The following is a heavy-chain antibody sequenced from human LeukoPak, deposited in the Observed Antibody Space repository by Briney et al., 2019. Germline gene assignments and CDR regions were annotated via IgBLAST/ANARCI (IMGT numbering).Heavy chain of an antibody. D-gene: IGHD3-22*01. V-gene: IGHV4-30-4*01. J-gene: IGHJ3*02. CDR2: IYYSGST. CDR1: GGSISSGDYY. Sequence: SETLSLTCTVSGGSISSGDYYWSWIRQPPGKGLEWIGYIYYSGSTYYNPSLKSRVTISVDTSKNQFSLKLSSVTAADTAVYYCARVFDSSGYYCGLAFDIWGQGTMVTVSS. CDR3: ARVFDSSGYYCGLAFDI.